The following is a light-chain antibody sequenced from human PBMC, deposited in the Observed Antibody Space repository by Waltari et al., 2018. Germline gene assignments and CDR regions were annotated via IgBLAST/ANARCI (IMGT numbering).Light chain of an antibody. J-gene: IGKJ2*03. V-gene: IGKV1-5*03. CDR3: QQYENFPYS. Sequence: DIQMTQSPSTLSASVGDRVTITCRASQSINNWLAWYQQKPGKAPKLLIYKASSLESGVPSRFSGSRSGTDFTFTISSLQPEDVATYYCQQYENFPYSFGQGTKLEIK. CDR1: QSINNW. CDR2: KAS.